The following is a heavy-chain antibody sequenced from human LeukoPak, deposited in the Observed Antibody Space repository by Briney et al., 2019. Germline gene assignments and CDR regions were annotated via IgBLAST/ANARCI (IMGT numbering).Heavy chain of an antibody. V-gene: IGHV1-18*01. J-gene: IGHJ4*02. D-gene: IGHD1-26*01. Sequence: ASVKVSCKASGYTFTSYGISWVRQAPGQGREWMGWISAYNGNTNYAQKLQGRVTMTTDTSTSIVYMELRSLRSDDTAVYYCARDPEVGATVFAYWGQGTLVTVSS. CDR2: ISAYNGNT. CDR3: ARDPEVGATVFAY. CDR1: GYTFTSYG.